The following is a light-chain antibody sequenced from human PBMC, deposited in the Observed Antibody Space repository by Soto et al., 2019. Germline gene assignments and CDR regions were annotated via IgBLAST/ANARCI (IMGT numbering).Light chain of an antibody. J-gene: IGLJ2*01. V-gene: IGLV1-44*01. CDR1: SSNIGSNT. Sequence: QSVLTQPPSASGTPGQRVTLSCSGSSSNIGSNTVNWYQQLPGTAPKLLIYSNNQRPSGVPDRFSGSKSGTSASLAISGLQSEDEADYYCAACDDSLLFGGGTQLTVL. CDR2: SNN. CDR3: AACDDSLL.